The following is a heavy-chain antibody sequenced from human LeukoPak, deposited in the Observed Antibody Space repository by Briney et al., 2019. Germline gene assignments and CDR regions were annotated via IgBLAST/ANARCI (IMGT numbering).Heavy chain of an antibody. D-gene: IGHD2-15*01. CDR2: INPNSGGT. Sequence: GASVKVSCKASGYTFTGYYMHWVRQAPGQGLEWMGWINPNSGGTNYAQKFQGRVTMTRDTSISTAYMELSRLRSDDTAVYYCARNSLDIVVVVAATELDYWGQGTLVTVSS. J-gene: IGHJ4*02. CDR3: ARNSLDIVVVVAATELDY. CDR1: GYTFTGYY. V-gene: IGHV1-2*02.